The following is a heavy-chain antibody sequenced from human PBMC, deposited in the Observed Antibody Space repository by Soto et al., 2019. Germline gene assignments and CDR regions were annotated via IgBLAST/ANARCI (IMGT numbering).Heavy chain of an antibody. V-gene: IGHV3-11*06. Sequence: PGGSLRLSCAASGFTFSDYYMSWIRQAPGKGLEWVSYISSSSSYTNYADSVKGRFTISRDNAKNSLYLQMNCLRAEDTAVYYCARVAPLHYDILPAAFDIWGQGTMVTVSS. CDR2: ISSSSSYT. CDR1: GFTFSDYY. J-gene: IGHJ3*02. D-gene: IGHD3-9*01. CDR3: ARVAPLHYDILPAAFDI.